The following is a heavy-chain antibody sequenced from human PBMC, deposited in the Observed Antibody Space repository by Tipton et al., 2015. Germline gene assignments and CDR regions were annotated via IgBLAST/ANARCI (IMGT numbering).Heavy chain of an antibody. Sequence: TLSLTCTVSGGSISSSRYYWGWIRQPPGKGLEWIGSIFYSGSTFYNPSLKSRITISVDAPKNQFSLRLSSVTAADTAVYYCASSFQYYSYDYGREVWGQGTTVTVSS. CDR2: IFYSGST. CDR3: ASSFQYYSYDYGREV. CDR1: GGSISSSRYY. D-gene: IGHD2-2*01. V-gene: IGHV4-39*01. J-gene: IGHJ6*02.